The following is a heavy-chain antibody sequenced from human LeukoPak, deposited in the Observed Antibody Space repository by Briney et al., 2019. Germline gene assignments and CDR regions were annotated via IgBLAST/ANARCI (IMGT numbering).Heavy chain of an antibody. V-gene: IGHV4-59*08. CDR1: GGSISSYY. CDR2: MYYSGST. CDR3: ARHLGGSSGFRYFDY. Sequence: PSETLSLTCTVSGGSISSYYWSWIRQPPGKGLEWIGYMYYSGSTNYNPSLKSRVTILVDTSKNQFSLKLSSVTAADTAVYYCARHLGGSSGFRYFDYWGQGTLVTVS. D-gene: IGHD3-10*01. J-gene: IGHJ4*02.